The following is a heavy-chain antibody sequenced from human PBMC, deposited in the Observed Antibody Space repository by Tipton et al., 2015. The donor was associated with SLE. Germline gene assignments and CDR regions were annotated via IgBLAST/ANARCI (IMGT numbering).Heavy chain of an antibody. J-gene: IGHJ5*02. V-gene: IGHV4-59*01. CDR1: GGSIRSYY. CDR3: ARGTPFMEWERNWFDP. D-gene: IGHD3-3*02. CDR2: MYYSGIT. Sequence: TLSLTCSVSGGSIRSYYWSWIRQTPGKGLEWIGYMYYSGITNYNPSLYGRVSISVDTSKNQFSLKVNSVTAADTAVYYCARGTPFMEWERNWFDPWGQGTLVTVSS.